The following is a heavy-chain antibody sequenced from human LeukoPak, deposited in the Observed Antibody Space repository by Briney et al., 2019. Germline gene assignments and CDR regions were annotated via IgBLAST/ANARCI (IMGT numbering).Heavy chain of an antibody. CDR3: AKDEGPADTAMEDY. V-gene: IGHV3-23*01. Sequence: GGSLRLSCAASGFTCSSYAMSWVRQAPGKGLEWVSAISGSGGSTYYADSVKGRFTISRDNSKNTLYLQMNSLRAEDTAVYYCAKDEGPADTAMEDYWGQGTLVTVSS. J-gene: IGHJ4*02. CDR2: ISGSGGST. D-gene: IGHD5-18*01. CDR1: GFTCSSYA.